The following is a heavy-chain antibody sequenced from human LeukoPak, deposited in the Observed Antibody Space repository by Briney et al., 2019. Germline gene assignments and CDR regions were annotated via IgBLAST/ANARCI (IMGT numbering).Heavy chain of an antibody. CDR3: VKDLGRYRNNCFDY. CDR2: ISGSGGGT. V-gene: IGHV3-23*01. J-gene: IGHJ4*02. CDR1: GFTFSIYA. D-gene: IGHD1-26*01. Sequence: GGSLRLPCVTSGFTFSIYAMSWVRQAPEKGLEWVSTISGSGGGTYYADSVKGRFTISRDDSKNTLYLQMNSLRAEDTAVYYCVKDLGRYRNNCFDYWGQGTLVTVSS.